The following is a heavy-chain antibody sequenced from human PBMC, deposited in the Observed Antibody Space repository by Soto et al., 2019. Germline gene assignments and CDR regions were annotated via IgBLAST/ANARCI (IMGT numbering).Heavy chain of an antibody. CDR3: ARGLRGSGWYKFDY. J-gene: IGHJ4*02. CDR2: INPNSGGT. V-gene: IGHV1-2*02. D-gene: IGHD6-19*01. CDR1: GYTFTGYY. Sequence: ASVKVSCKASGYTFTGYYMHWVRQAPGQGLEWMGWINPNSGGTNYAQKFQGRVTMTRDTLYLQMNSLRAEDTAVYYCARGLRGSGWYKFDYWGQGTLVTVSS.